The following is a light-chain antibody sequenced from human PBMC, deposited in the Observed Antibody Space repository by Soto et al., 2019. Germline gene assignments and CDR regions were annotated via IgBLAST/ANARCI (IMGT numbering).Light chain of an antibody. V-gene: IGLV2-14*01. CDR2: DGS. Sequence: QSVLTQPASVSGSPGQSITISCTGTSSDVGGYNYVSWYQQHPGKAPKLMIYDGSNRPSGVSNRFSGSKSGNAASLTISGLQAEDEADYYFSSYTSSSTLVFGTGTKVTVL. CDR3: SSYTSSSTLV. CDR1: SSDVGGYNY. J-gene: IGLJ1*01.